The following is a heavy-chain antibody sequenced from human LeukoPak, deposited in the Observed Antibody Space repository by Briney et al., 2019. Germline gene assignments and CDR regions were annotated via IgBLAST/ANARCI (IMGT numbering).Heavy chain of an antibody. V-gene: IGHV3-21*01. D-gene: IGHD4-17*01. Sequence: PGGSLRLSCEASGFTFIRYAMSWVRQAPGKGLEWVSSISSSSSYINYADSVKGRFTISRDNAKNSLYLQMNSLRAEDTAVYYCARATDGDYVPYWGQGTLVTVSS. J-gene: IGHJ4*02. CDR1: GFTFIRYA. CDR2: ISSSSSYI. CDR3: ARATDGDYVPY.